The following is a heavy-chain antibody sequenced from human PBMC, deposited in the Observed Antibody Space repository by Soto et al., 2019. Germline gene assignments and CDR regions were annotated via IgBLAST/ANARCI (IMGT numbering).Heavy chain of an antibody. J-gene: IGHJ6*02. CDR3: ARVSGSYYYGMDV. V-gene: IGHV4-30-2*01. CDR1: DGNSGDVGCR. CDR2: IYHSGST. D-gene: IGHD1-26*01. Sequence: WGVADGNSGDVGCRCILIRQPPGKGLEWIGYIYHSGSTYYNPSLKSRVTISVDKSKNQFSLKLSSVTAADTAVYYCARVSGSYYYGMDVWGQGTTVTVSS.